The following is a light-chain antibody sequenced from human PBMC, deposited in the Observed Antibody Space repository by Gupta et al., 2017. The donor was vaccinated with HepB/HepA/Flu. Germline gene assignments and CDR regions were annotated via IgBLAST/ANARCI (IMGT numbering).Light chain of an antibody. Sequence: DIQMTQSPSTLSASVGDRVTITCRASQNTGYWLAWFQQKPGKDPNLLISKTSTLESGVPSRFSGSGSGTEFTLTISSLQPDDFATYYCQQDNNYPWTFGQGTKVEIK. CDR1: QNTGYW. CDR3: QQDNNYPWT. V-gene: IGKV1-5*03. CDR2: KTS. J-gene: IGKJ1*01.